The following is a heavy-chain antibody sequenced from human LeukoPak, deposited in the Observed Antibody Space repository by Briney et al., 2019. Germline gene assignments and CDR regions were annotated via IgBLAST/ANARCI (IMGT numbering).Heavy chain of an antibody. CDR3: VRARAGGLDY. CDR1: GFTFSNYV. D-gene: IGHD3-16*01. V-gene: IGHV3-30*03. J-gene: IGHJ4*02. Sequence: GGSLRLSCVASGFTFSNYVMSWVRQAPGRGLEWVAVLSFDGAHKYYAESVKGRFTISRDNSNNTLFLQMDSLRIEDTALYYCVRARAGGLDYWGQGTLVTVSS. CDR2: LSFDGAHK.